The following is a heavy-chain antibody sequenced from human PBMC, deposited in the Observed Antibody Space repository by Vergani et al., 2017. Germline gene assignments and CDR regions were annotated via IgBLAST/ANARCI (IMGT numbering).Heavy chain of an antibody. V-gene: IGHV1-24*01. J-gene: IGHJ4*02. CDR2: FDPEHGEV. Sequence: QVQLVQSGSEVRKPGASVKVSCQVSGYSLTELTIHWVRQAPGKGLEWMGGFDPEHGEVTFAHHIQGRVTMTEDRSTDTAYMELSSLRPEDTAVYYCARVGTSSNRDYFDYWGQGTLVTVSS. CDR1: GYSLTELT. CDR3: ARVGTSSNRDYFDY. D-gene: IGHD2-2*01.